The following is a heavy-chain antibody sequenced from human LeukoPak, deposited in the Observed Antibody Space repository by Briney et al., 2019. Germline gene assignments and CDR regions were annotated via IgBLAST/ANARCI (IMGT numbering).Heavy chain of an antibody. CDR2: INPNSGGT. V-gene: IGHV1-2*02. J-gene: IGHJ5*02. Sequence: GASVKVSCKASGYTFTGYYMHWVRQAPGQGLEWMGWINPNSGGTNYAQKFQGRVTMTRDTSISTAYMELSRLRSDDTAVYYCAREGGEKTNWFDPWGQGTLVTVSS. D-gene: IGHD3-16*01. CDR1: GYTFTGYY. CDR3: AREGGEKTNWFDP.